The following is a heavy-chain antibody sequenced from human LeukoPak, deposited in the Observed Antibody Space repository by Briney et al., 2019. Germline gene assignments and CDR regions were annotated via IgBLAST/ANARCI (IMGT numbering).Heavy chain of an antibody. J-gene: IGHJ4*02. CDR2: IGRDGSEK. CDR1: GFTFSKYW. Sequence: GGSLRLSCAASGFTFSKYWMSWVRQAPGKGLEWVANIGRDGSEKYYVDSVKGRCTISKDNTKNSLYLQINSLRAEDTAVYYCAGGSGWLIDYWGQGTLVTVSS. D-gene: IGHD6-19*01. V-gene: IGHV3-7*01. CDR3: AGGSGWLIDY.